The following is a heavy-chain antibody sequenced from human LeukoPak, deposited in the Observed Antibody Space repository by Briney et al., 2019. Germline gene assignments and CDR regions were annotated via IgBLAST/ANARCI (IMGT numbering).Heavy chain of an antibody. Sequence: ASVKVSCKASGYSFTSYYVHWVRQAPGQGLEWMGIINPGNGDTVYAQKFQGRVTMTRDTATSTVYMELNSLTSDTTAVYYYTRFGESHFDYWGQGTLVTVSS. CDR2: INPGNGDT. J-gene: IGHJ4*02. D-gene: IGHD3-10*01. V-gene: IGHV1-46*01. CDR3: TRFGESHFDY. CDR1: GYSFTSYY.